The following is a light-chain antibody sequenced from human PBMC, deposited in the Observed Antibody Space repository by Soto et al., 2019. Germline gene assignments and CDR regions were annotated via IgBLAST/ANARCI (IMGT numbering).Light chain of an antibody. J-gene: IGKJ1*01. CDR1: QNLGTLY. V-gene: IGKV3-11*01. Sequence: EIVLTQAPGTLSLSPGERGTLSCRASQNLGTLYLAWFQQKSGQAPRLLIYSASRRATGIPARFSGSGSGTDFTHNISSLQSEDFALYYCQQYNNWPPWTFGQGTKVDIK. CDR3: QQYNNWPPWT. CDR2: SAS.